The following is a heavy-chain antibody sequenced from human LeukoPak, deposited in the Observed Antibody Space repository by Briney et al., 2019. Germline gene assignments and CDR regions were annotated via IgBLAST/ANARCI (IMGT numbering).Heavy chain of an antibody. J-gene: IGHJ4*02. V-gene: IGHV4-34*01. Sequence: SETLSLTCAVYGGSFSGYYWSWIRQPPGKGLEWIGEINHSGSTNYNPSLKSRVTISVDTSKNQFSLKLSSVTAADTAVYYCARAASYSSSWWYWGQRTLVTVSS. CDR1: GGSFSGYY. D-gene: IGHD6-13*01. CDR2: INHSGST. CDR3: ARAASYSSSWWY.